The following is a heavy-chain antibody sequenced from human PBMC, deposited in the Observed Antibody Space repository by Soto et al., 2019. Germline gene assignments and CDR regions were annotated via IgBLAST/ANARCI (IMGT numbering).Heavy chain of an antibody. CDR2: IYYSGST. V-gene: IGHV4-61*01. D-gene: IGHD3-22*01. CDR1: GGSVSSGSYY. Sequence: SETLSLTCTVSGGSVSSGSYYWSWIRQPPGKGLEWIGYIYYSGSTNYNPSLKSRVTISVDTSKNQFSLKLSSVTAADTAVYYCARTTETYYYDSSGQAHFDYWGQGTLVTVSS. J-gene: IGHJ4*02. CDR3: ARTTETYYYDSSGQAHFDY.